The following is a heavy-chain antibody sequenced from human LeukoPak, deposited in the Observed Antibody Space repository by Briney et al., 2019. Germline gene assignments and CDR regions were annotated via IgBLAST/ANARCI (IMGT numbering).Heavy chain of an antibody. Sequence: SETLSLTCTVSGGSINSYYWSWIRQPPGKGLDWIGYISYSGGTNYNPSLRSRVTISVDTSENQFSLKLTSVTAADTAVYYCASSVTAAAGTFAFDIWGQGTMVTVSS. CDR2: ISYSGGT. V-gene: IGHV4-59*01. CDR1: GGSINSYY. D-gene: IGHD6-13*01. CDR3: ASSVTAAAGTFAFDI. J-gene: IGHJ3*02.